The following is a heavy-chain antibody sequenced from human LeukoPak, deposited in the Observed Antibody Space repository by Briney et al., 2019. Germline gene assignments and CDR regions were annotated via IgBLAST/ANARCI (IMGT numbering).Heavy chain of an antibody. D-gene: IGHD5-18*01. Sequence: SGPTRVKPTQILTLTCTFSGFSLSTSGVGVVWIRQPPEKALEWLALIYWYEDKWYSPSLKSRLTISKDTSKNPVVLTITNMDPVDTASYYCAHRPPTGHSFGSYSFDYWGQGTLVTVSS. CDR3: AHRPPTGHSFGSYSFDY. J-gene: IGHJ4*02. CDR1: GFSLSTSGVG. CDR2: IYWYEDK. V-gene: IGHV2-5*01.